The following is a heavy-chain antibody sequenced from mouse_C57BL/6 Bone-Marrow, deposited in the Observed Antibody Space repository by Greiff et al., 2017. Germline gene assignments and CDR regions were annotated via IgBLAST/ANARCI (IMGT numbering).Heavy chain of an antibody. CDR3: ARSVPVVRTIAKCY. Sequence: VQLQQPGAELVRPGTSVKMSCKASGYTFTSYWITWVKQRPGQGLEWIGVIYPSSGSTNYNEKFKGKAILTVDTSSTTAYMQLSSLTSEDSAVFYCARSVPVVRTIAKCYWGNAPSVTFS. CDR2: IYPSSGST. D-gene: IGHD1-1*02. J-gene: IGHJ4*01. V-gene: IGHV1-55*01. CDR1: GYTFTSYW.